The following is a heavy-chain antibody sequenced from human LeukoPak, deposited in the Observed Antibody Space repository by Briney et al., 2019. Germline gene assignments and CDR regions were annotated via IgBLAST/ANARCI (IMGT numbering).Heavy chain of an antibody. CDR2: MNPNSGNT. D-gene: IGHD2-15*01. CDR3: ARDQDIVVVVAALRQREMGGFDP. V-gene: IGHV1-8*01. CDR1: GYTFTSYD. J-gene: IGHJ5*02. Sequence: ASVKVSCKASGYTFTSYDINWVRQATGQGLEWMGWMNPNSGNTGCAQKFQGRVTMTRNTSISTAYMELSSLRSEDTAVYYCARDQDIVVVVAALRQREMGGFDPWGQGTLVTVSS.